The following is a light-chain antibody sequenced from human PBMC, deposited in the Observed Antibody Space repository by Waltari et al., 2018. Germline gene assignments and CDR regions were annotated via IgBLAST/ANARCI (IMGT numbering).Light chain of an antibody. CDR3: HQYKIWPEA. J-gene: IGKJ1*01. V-gene: IGKV3D-15*01. CDR2: GAS. CDR1: QSISDS. Sequence: EIVMTQSPATLSVSPGERPTRPCTASQSISDSLGWYQQRPGQAPRLLIYGASTRATGIPARFSGSGSGTEFTLTISSLQSEDFAVYYCHQYKIWPEAFGQGTKVEIK.